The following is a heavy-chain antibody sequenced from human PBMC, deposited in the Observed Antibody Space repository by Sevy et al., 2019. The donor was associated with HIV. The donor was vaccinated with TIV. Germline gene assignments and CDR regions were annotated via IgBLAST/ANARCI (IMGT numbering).Heavy chain of an antibody. CDR3: ARRYFDL. CDR2: IRQDGNEI. Sequence: GGSLRLSCAASGFTFDTYWMQWVRQAPGQGLEWVANIRQDGNEIYYADPVKGRFTISRDNAKESLYLQMSNLRVEDTGIYYCARRYFDLWGQGTLVTVSS. J-gene: IGHJ4*02. V-gene: IGHV3-7*01. CDR1: GFTFDTYW.